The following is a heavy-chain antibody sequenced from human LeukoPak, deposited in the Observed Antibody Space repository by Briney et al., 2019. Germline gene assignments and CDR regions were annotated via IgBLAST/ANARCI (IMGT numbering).Heavy chain of an antibody. D-gene: IGHD3-10*01. Sequence: GGSLRLSCAASGFTFNNYAMHGVREAPGKGLEYGSASSSNGGSTYYANSVKGRFTISRDNSKNTLYLQVGSLRVEDMAVYYCARDLMVRGVTLGYYYGLDVWGQGTTVTVSS. V-gene: IGHV3-64*01. CDR3: ARDLMVRGVTLGYYYGLDV. CDR2: SSSNGGST. J-gene: IGHJ6*02. CDR1: GFTFNNYA.